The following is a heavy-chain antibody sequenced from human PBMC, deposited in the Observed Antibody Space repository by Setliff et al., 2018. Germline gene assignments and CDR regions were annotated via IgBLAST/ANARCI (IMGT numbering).Heavy chain of an antibody. CDR2: INTNTGNP. Sequence: ASVKVSCKASAYTFTSYAMNWVRQAPGQGLEWMGWINTNTGNPTYAQGFTGRFVFSLDTSVSTAYLQISSLKAEDTAVYYCASARPHFGVVIRSPPDYWGQGTQVTVSS. CDR1: AYTFTSYA. J-gene: IGHJ4*02. CDR3: ASARPHFGVVIRSPPDY. D-gene: IGHD3-3*01. V-gene: IGHV7-4-1*02.